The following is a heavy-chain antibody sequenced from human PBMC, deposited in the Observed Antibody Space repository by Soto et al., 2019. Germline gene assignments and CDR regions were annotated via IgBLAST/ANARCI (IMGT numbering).Heavy chain of an antibody. J-gene: IGHJ4*02. CDR1: GFTFSTYA. D-gene: IGHD4-17*01. V-gene: IGHV3-23*01. CDR3: AKDPNGDYVGAFDS. CDR2: ITGSGAGT. Sequence: PGGSLRLSCAASGFTFSTYAMTWVRQAPGKGLEYVSSITGSGAGTFYADSVKGRFTISRDNSKNTLYLQLNSLRAEDTAIYFCAKDPNGDYVGAFDSWGQGSLVTSPQ.